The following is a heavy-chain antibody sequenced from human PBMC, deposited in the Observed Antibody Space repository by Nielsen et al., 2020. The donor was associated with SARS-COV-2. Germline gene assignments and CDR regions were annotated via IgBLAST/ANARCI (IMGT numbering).Heavy chain of an antibody. V-gene: IGHV3-48*02. CDR3: ARVCDVVVVALCY. Sequence: GVLKISCAASGFTFSSYSMNWVRQAPGKGLEWVSYISSSSSTIYYADSVKGRFTISRDNAKNSLYLQMNSLRDEDTAVYYCARVCDVVVVALCYWGQGTLVTVSS. CDR2: ISSSSSTI. CDR1: GFTFSSYS. D-gene: IGHD2-15*01. J-gene: IGHJ4*02.